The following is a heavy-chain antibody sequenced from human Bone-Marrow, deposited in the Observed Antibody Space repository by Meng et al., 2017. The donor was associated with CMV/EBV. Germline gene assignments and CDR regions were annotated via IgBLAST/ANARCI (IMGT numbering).Heavy chain of an antibody. J-gene: IGHJ6*02. Sequence: GGSLRLSCAASGFIFDDYGMSWVRQAPGKGLEWVSGINWNGGSTGYADSVKGRFTISRDNSKNTLYLQMNSLRAEDTAVYYCARVEYQLPYYYYYGMDVWGQGTTVTVSS. CDR1: GFIFDDYG. D-gene: IGHD2-2*01. CDR2: INWNGGST. CDR3: ARVEYQLPYYYYYGMDV. V-gene: IGHV3-20*04.